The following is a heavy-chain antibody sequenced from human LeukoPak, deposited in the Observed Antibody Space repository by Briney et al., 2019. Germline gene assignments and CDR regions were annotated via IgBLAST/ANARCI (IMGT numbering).Heavy chain of an antibody. Sequence: PSETLSLTCTVSGGSISSYYWSWIRQPPGKGLEWIGYIYYSGSTNYNPSLTSRVTISVDTSKNQFSLKLSSVTAADTAVYYCARERIPYSSSPGAFDIWGQGTMVTVSS. V-gene: IGHV4-59*01. CDR1: GGSISSYY. CDR3: ARERIPYSSSPGAFDI. D-gene: IGHD6-6*01. CDR2: IYYSGST. J-gene: IGHJ3*02.